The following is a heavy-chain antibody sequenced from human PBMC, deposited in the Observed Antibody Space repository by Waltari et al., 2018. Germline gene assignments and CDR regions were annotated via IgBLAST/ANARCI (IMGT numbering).Heavy chain of an antibody. D-gene: IGHD1-26*01. Sequence: QVEESGGGVVQPGGSLRLSCVASGYPFNNYGMHWVRQAPGSGLEWLAVISSDGSGTYYSDSVTGRFTMSRDNSTNMVYLQMNSLRPEDTAVYYCAKAGGIYNYPLDPWGQGTLVTVSS. J-gene: IGHJ5*02. CDR1: GYPFNNYG. CDR2: ISSDGSGT. V-gene: IGHV3-30*18. CDR3: AKAGGIYNYPLDP.